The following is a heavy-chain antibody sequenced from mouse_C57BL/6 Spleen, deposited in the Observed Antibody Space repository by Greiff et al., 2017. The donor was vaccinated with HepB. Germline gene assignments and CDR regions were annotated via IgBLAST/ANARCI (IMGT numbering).Heavy chain of an antibody. CDR1: GYTFTSYW. J-gene: IGHJ3*01. CDR3: ALLRRGAY. CDR2: IDPSDSYT. Sequence: QVQLQQPGAELVMPGASVKLSCKASGYTFTSYWMHWVKQRPGQGLEWIGEIDPSDSYTNYNQKFKGKSTLTVDKSASTADMQLSSLTSEDSAVYYCALLRRGAYWGQGTLVTVSA. V-gene: IGHV1-69*01. D-gene: IGHD1-1*01.